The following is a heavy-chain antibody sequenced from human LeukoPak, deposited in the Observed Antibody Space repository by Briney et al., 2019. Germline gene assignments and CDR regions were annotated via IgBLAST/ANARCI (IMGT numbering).Heavy chain of an antibody. Sequence: PSETLSLTCTVSGYSISSGYYWGWIRQPPGKGLEWIGSIHHSGSTYYNPSLKSRVTISVDTSKNQFSLKLSSVTAADTAVYYCARGFADGSGSYYLDYWGQGTLVTVSS. J-gene: IGHJ4*02. V-gene: IGHV4-38-2*02. D-gene: IGHD3-10*01. CDR1: GYSISSGYY. CDR3: ARGFADGSGSYYLDY. CDR2: IHHSGST.